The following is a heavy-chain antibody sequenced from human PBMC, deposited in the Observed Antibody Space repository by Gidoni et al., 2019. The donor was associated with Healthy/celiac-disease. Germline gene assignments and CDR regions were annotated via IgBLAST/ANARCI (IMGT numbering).Heavy chain of an antibody. Sequence: QVQLQESCPGLVKPSEPLSLTCTGSGGSISSYYWRWIRQPPGKGLEWIGYIYYSVSTNYNPSLKSRISISVDTSKNQFSLKLSSVTAADTAVDYCARGDREYDFWSGYPEAFDIWGQGTMVTVSS. D-gene: IGHD3-3*01. V-gene: IGHV4-59*01. CDR3: ARGDREYDFWSGYPEAFDI. CDR2: IYYSVST. CDR1: GGSISSYY. J-gene: IGHJ3*02.